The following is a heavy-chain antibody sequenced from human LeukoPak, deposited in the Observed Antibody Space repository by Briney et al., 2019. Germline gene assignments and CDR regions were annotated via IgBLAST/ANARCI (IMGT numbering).Heavy chain of an antibody. Sequence: ASVKVSCKASGYTFTSYGISWVRQAPGQGLEWMGWISAYNGNTNYAQKLQGRVTMTTDTSTSTAYMELRSLRSDDTAVYYCATLWISGYSIGLVPLGWGQGTLVTVSS. D-gene: IGHD6-19*01. CDR3: ATLWISGYSIGLVPLG. V-gene: IGHV1-18*01. CDR1: GYTFTSYG. CDR2: ISAYNGNT. J-gene: IGHJ4*02.